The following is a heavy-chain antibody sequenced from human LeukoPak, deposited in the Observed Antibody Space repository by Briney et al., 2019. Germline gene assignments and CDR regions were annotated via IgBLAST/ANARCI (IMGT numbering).Heavy chain of an antibody. V-gene: IGHV3-30*18. CDR2: ISYDGINT. CDR3: AKGDGYSYGRTFAGWFDP. CDR1: GFTFRNFG. J-gene: IGHJ5*02. Sequence: GESLRLSCAASGFTFRNFGIHWVRQAPGKGPEWVALISYDGINTYYADSVKGRFTISRDNSNNILFLQMHSLRSDDTAVYYCAKGDGYSYGRTFAGWFDPWGQGTLVTVSS. D-gene: IGHD5-18*01.